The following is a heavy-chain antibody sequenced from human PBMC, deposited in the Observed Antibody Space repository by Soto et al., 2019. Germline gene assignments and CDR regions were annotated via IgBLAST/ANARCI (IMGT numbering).Heavy chain of an antibody. D-gene: IGHD3-3*01. Sequence: QVQLVQSGAEVKKPGASVKVSCKASGYTFTSYDINWVRQATGQGLEWMGWMNPNSGNTGYAQKFQGRVTMTRNTSINTDYMELSSLRSEDTAVYYCARGETYYDFWSGYYRRRNWFDPWGQGTLVTVSS. J-gene: IGHJ5*02. V-gene: IGHV1-8*01. CDR3: ARGETYYDFWSGYYRRRNWFDP. CDR1: GYTFTSYD. CDR2: MNPNSGNT.